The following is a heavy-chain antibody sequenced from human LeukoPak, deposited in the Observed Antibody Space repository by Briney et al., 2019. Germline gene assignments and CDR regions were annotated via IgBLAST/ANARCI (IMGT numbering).Heavy chain of an antibody. J-gene: IGHJ4*02. D-gene: IGHD6-13*01. CDR2: IYHSGST. Sequence: PSETLSLTCAVSGGSISSSNWWSWVRQPPGKGLEWIGEIYHSGSTNYNPSLKSRVTISVDKSKNQFSLKLSSVTAADTAVYYCARVIAAAVDYFDYWGQGTLVTVSS. CDR3: ARVIAAAVDYFDY. V-gene: IGHV4-4*02. CDR1: GGSISSSNW.